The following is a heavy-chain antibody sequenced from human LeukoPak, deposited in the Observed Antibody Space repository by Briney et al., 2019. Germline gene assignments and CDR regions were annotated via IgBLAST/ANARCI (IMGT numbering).Heavy chain of an antibody. V-gene: IGHV3-23*01. CDR2: ISGSGGST. D-gene: IGHD1-26*01. J-gene: IGHJ4*02. Sequence: GGSLRLSCAASGFIFSSYAMSWVRQAPGKGLEWVSAISGSGGSTYYADSVKGRFTISRDNSKNTLYLQMNSLRAEDTAVYYCANSGSYVGDDYWGQGTLVTVSS. CDR3: ANSGSYVGDDY. CDR1: GFIFSSYA.